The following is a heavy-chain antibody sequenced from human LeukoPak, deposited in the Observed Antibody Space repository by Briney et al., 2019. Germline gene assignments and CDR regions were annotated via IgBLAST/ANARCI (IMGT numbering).Heavy chain of an antibody. Sequence: PGGSLRLSCAASGFTFSSYAMSWVRQAPGKGLEWVSAISGSGGSTYYADSVKGRFTISRDNSKNTLYLQMNSLRAEDTAVYYCARDPTAVSNQPQYYFDFWGQGTLVTVSS. CDR2: ISGSGGST. D-gene: IGHD4-17*01. CDR3: ARDPTAVSNQPQYYFDF. CDR1: GFTFSSYA. V-gene: IGHV3-23*01. J-gene: IGHJ4*02.